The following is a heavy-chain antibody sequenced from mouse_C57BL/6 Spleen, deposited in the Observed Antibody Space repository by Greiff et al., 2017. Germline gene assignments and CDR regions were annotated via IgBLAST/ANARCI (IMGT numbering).Heavy chain of an antibody. V-gene: IGHV5-4*01. CDR1: GFTFSSYA. Sequence: EVQLVESGGGLVKPGGSLKLSCAASGFTFSSYAMSWVSQTPEKRLEWVATISDGGSYTYYPDNVKGRFTISRDNAKNNLYLQMSHLKSEDTAMYYCARDRPFAYWGQGTLGTVSA. CDR2: ISDGGSYT. J-gene: IGHJ3*01. CDR3: ARDRPFAY.